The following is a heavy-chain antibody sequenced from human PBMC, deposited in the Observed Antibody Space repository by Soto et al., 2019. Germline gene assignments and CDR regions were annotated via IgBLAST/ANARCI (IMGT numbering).Heavy chain of an antibody. V-gene: IGHV4-4*02. CDR3: ARDRKWIQLDYYYGMDV. D-gene: IGHD1-1*01. CDR2: IYHSGST. CDR1: GGSISSSNW. Sequence: QVQLQESGPGLIKPSGTLTLSCAVSGGSISSSNWWSWVRQPPGKGLEWIGEIYHSGSTNYNPSLKSRVTISVDKLKNQFSLKLSSVTAADTAVHYCARDRKWIQLDYYYGMDVWGQGTTVTVSS. J-gene: IGHJ6*02.